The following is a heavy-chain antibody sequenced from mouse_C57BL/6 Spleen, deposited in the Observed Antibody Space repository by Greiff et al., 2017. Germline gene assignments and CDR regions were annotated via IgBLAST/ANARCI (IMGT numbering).Heavy chain of an antibody. D-gene: IGHD1-1*01. CDR2: ILPGSGST. CDR1: GYTFTGYW. J-gene: IGHJ4*01. V-gene: IGHV1-9*01. CDR3: ARGQHYYGSSYGAMDY. Sequence: QVQLQQSGAELMKPGASVKLSCKATGYTFTGYWIEWVKQRPGHGLEWIGEILPGSGSTNYNEKFKGKATFTADTSSNTAYMQLSSLTTEDSAIYYGARGQHYYGSSYGAMDYWGQGTSVTVSS.